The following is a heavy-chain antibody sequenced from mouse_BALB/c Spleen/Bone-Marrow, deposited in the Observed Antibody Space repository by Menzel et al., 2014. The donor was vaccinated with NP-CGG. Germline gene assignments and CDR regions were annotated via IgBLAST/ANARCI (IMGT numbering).Heavy chain of an antibody. CDR2: IYPGSGST. V-gene: IGHV1S22*01. J-gene: IGHJ2*01. CDR1: GYTLTSYW. CDR3: TNHYFDY. Sequence: LQESGSELVRPGASVKLSCKASGYTLTSYWMHWVKQRPGQGLEWIGNIYPGSGSTNYDEKFKSKATLTVDTSSSTAYMQLSSLTSEDSAVYYCTNHYFDYWGQGTTLTVSS.